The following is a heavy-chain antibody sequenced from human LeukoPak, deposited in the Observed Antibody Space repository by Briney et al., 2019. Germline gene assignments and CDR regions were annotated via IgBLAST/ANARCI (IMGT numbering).Heavy chain of an antibody. J-gene: IGHJ3*02. V-gene: IGHV1-18*01. Sequence: ASVKVSCKASGYAFTSYGISWVRQAPGQGLEWMGWISAYNGNTNYAQKLQGRVTMTTDTSTSTAYMELRSLKSDDTAVYYCASLKNYYDSSGYLVTDAFDIWGQGTMVTVSS. CDR1: GYAFTSYG. CDR3: ASLKNYYDSSGYLVTDAFDI. CDR2: ISAYNGNT. D-gene: IGHD3-22*01.